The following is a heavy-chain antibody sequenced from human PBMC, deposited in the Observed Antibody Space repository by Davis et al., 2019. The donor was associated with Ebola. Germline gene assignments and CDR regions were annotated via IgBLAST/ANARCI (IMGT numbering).Heavy chain of an antibody. V-gene: IGHV1-8*01. CDR1: GYTFTSYD. J-gene: IGHJ3*02. D-gene: IGHD3-22*01. Sequence: ASVKVSCKASGYTFTSYDINWVRQATGQGLEWMGWMNPNSGNTGYAQKFQGRVTMTRNTSISTAYMELSSLRSEDTAVYYCAKDYYYDSSGYYGAFDIWGQGTMVTVSS. CDR3: AKDYYYDSSGYYGAFDI. CDR2: MNPNSGNT.